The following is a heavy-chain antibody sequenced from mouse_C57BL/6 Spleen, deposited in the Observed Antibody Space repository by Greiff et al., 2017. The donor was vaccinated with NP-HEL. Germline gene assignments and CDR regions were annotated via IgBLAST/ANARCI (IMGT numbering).Heavy chain of an antibody. J-gene: IGHJ1*03. CDR1: GYTFTSYW. Sequence: QVQLQQPGAELVKPGASVKMSCKASGYTFTSYWITWVKQRPGQGLEWIGDIYPGSGSTNYNEKFKSMATLTVDTSSSTAYMQLSSLTSEDSAVYYCARKGLRRRYFDVWGTGTTVTVSS. CDR3: ARKGLRRRYFDV. D-gene: IGHD2-4*01. V-gene: IGHV1-55*01. CDR2: IYPGSGST.